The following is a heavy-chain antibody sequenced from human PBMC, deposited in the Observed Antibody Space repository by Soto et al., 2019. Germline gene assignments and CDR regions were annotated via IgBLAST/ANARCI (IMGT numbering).Heavy chain of an antibody. V-gene: IGHV3-21*01. CDR2: ISSSSSYI. Sequence: EVQLVESGGGLVKPGGSLRLSCAASGFTFSSYSMNWVRQAPGKGLEWVSSISSSSSYIYYADSVKGRFTISRDNAKNSLYLQMNSLRAEDMAVYYCARDSAYGLGVDYWGQGTLVTVSS. D-gene: IGHD3-10*01. CDR3: ARDSAYGLGVDY. J-gene: IGHJ4*02. CDR1: GFTFSSYS.